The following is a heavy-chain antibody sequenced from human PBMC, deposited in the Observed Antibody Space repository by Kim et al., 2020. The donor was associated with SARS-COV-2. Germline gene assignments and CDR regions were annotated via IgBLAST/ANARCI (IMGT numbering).Heavy chain of an antibody. D-gene: IGHD3-3*01. J-gene: IGHJ4*02. CDR3: AREGVSYDFWSGYYFDY. Sequence: SVKVSCKASGGTFSSYAISWVRQAPGQGLEWMGRIIPIFGIANYAQKFQGRVTITADKSTSTAYMELSSLRSEDTAVYYCAREGVSYDFWSGYYFDYWGQGTLVTVSS. CDR1: GGTFSSYA. CDR2: IIPIFGIA. V-gene: IGHV1-69*04.